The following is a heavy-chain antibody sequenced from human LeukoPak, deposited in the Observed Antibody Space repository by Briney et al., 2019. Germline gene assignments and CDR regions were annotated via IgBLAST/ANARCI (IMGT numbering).Heavy chain of an antibody. J-gene: IGHJ4*02. D-gene: IGHD3-10*01. CDR2: ISGSGGST. CDR1: GFTFSSYA. CDR3: AKGHGRSGSSTDY. V-gene: IGHV3-23*01. Sequence: GGSLRLSCAASGFTFSSYAMSWVRQAPGKGLEWVSVISGSGGSTYYADSVKGRFTISRDNSKNTLYLQMNSLRAEDTAVYYCAKGHGRSGSSTDYWGQGTLVTVSS.